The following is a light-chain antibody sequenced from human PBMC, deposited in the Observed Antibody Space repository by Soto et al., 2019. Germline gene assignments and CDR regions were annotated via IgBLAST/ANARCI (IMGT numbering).Light chain of an antibody. CDR2: AVS. CDR1: SSDIGSYDH. V-gene: IGLV2-14*03. Sequence: QSVLTQPASVSGSPGQSITISCSGTSSDIGSYDHVAWYQQFPGKSPKLIIYAVSDRPSGVSDRFSGSKSGISASLTISGLQTEDEAGSYCISYTDRQSYLFGTGTKVTVL. J-gene: IGLJ1*01. CDR3: ISYTDRQSYL.